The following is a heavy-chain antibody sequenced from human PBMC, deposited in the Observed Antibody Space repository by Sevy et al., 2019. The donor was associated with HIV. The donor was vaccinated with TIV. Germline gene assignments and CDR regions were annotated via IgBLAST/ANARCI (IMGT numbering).Heavy chain of an antibody. Sequence: GGSLRLSCAASGFIFSGYGMSWARQAPGQGLEWVSAISGSGGSTYYADSVKGRFTISRDNFRNTLYLQMNSLRAEDTAVYYCAKDRITAARFQHWGQGTLVTVSS. V-gene: IGHV3-23*01. CDR2: ISGSGGST. CDR1: GFIFSGYG. J-gene: IGHJ1*01. CDR3: AKDRITAARFQH. D-gene: IGHD6-13*01.